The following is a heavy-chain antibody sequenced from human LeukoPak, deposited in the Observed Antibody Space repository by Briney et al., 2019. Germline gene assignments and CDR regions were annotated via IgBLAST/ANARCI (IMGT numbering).Heavy chain of an antibody. CDR1: GYSFTSYW. V-gene: IGHV5-51*01. D-gene: IGHD1-20*01. CDR2: IYPGDSDT. Sequence: GESLKISCKGSGYSFTSYWIGWVRQMPGKGPEWMGIIYPGDSDTRYSPSFQGQVTISADKSISTAYLQWSSLKASDTAMYYCARHNWTDGWYYYGMDVWGQGTTVTVSS. J-gene: IGHJ6*02. CDR3: ARHNWTDGWYYYGMDV.